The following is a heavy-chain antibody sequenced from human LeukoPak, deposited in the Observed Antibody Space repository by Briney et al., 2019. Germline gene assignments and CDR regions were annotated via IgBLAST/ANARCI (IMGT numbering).Heavy chain of an antibody. CDR3: AAITGTKSGALDI. D-gene: IGHD1-7*01. CDR1: GGSISSYY. V-gene: IGHV4-4*09. J-gene: IGHJ3*02. Sequence: PSETLSLTCTVSGGSISSYYWSWIRQPPGKGLGWIGYIYNSGSTSYSPSLKSRVTISVDTSKNQFSLKLSSVTAADTAVYYCAAITGTKSGALDIWGRGTMVTVSS. CDR2: IYNSGST.